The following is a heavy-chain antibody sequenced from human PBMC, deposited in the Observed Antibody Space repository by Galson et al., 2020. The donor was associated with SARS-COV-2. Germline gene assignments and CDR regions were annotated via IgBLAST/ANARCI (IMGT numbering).Heavy chain of an antibody. Sequence: ASETLSLTCTVSGGSISSGVYYWSWIRQHPGKGLEWIGYFYSSGSTYYSPSLGSRVTISVDTSKNQFSLNLSSVTAADTAVYYCARDSALRVYEHGLWGQGTLVTVSS. J-gene: IGHJ4*02. CDR2: FYSSGST. V-gene: IGHV4-31*03. D-gene: IGHD5-12*01. CDR3: ARDSALRVYEHGL. CDR1: GGSISSGVYY.